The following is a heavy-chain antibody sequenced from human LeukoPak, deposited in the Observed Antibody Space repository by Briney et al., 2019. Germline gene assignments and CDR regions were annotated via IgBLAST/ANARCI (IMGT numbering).Heavy chain of an antibody. D-gene: IGHD6-13*01. CDR3: ARALSSSWYQVYYYYYYGMDV. V-gene: IGHV3-11*01. J-gene: IGHJ6*02. Sequence: GGSLRLSCAASGFTFSDYYMSRIRQAPGKGLEWVSYISSSGSTIYYADSVKGRFTISRDNAKNSLYLQLNSLRAEDTAVYYCARALSSSWYQVYYYYYYGMDVWGQGTTVTVSS. CDR1: GFTFSDYY. CDR2: ISSSGSTI.